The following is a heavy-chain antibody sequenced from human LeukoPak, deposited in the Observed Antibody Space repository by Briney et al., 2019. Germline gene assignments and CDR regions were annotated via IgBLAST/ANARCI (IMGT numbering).Heavy chain of an antibody. CDR1: GFTFSDYY. J-gene: IGHJ4*02. Sequence: GGSLRLSRAASGFTFSDYYMSWVRQAPGKGLEWVSSIDSSGGSTFYPDSVRGRFTISRDNSKNTLYLQMNSLRAEDTAVYYCAKYYDNSGPSYDYWGQGTLVTVS. V-gene: IGHV3-23*01. CDR2: IDSSGGST. CDR3: AKYYDNSGPSYDY. D-gene: IGHD3-22*01.